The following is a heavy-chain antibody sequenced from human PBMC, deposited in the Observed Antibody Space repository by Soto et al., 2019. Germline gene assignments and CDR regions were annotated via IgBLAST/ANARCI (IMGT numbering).Heavy chain of an antibody. CDR1: GGTFSSYA. CDR3: ARVIAAAGTNYYYYCGMDV. V-gene: IGHV1-69*01. CDR2: IIPIFGTA. D-gene: IGHD6-13*01. J-gene: IGHJ6*02. Sequence: QVQLVQSGAEVKKPGSSVKVSCKASGGTFSSYAISWVRQAPGQGLEWMGGIIPIFGTANYAQKFQGRVTITADESTGTAKRELGSLGSEDTAVYYCARVIAAAGTNYYYYCGMDVWGQGTTVPVSS.